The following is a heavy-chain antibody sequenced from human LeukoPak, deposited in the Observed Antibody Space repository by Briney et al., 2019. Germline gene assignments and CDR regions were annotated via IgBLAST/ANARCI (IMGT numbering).Heavy chain of an antibody. CDR1: GGSISSYY. Sequence: SETLSLTCTVSGGSISSYYWSWIRQPPGKGLEWIGYIYYSGSTNYNPSLKSRVTISVDTSKNQFSLKLSSVTAADTAVYYCARDRGAMGNWFDPWGQGTLVTVSS. J-gene: IGHJ5*02. D-gene: IGHD5-18*01. CDR2: IYYSGST. V-gene: IGHV4-59*12. CDR3: ARDRGAMGNWFDP.